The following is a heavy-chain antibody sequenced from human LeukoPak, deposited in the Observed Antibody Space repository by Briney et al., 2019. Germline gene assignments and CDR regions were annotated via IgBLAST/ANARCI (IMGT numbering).Heavy chain of an antibody. J-gene: IGHJ6*03. CDR3: ARVYNTNDYYYYYYMDV. CDR1: GYTFTSYG. CDR2: ISAYNGNT. V-gene: IGHV1-18*01. Sequence: ASVKVSCKASGYTFTSYGISWVRQAPGQGLEWMGWISAYNGNTNYAQKLQGRVTMTTDTSTSTAYMELRGLRSDDTAVDYCARVYNTNDYYYYYYMDVWGKGTTVTVSS. D-gene: IGHD2-8*01.